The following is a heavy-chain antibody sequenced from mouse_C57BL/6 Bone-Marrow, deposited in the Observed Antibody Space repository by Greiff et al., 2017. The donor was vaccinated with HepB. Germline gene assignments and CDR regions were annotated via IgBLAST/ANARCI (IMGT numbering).Heavy chain of an antibody. Sequence: EVKLVESGGGLVQSGRSLRLSCATSGFTFSDFYMEWVRQAPGKGLEWIAASRNKANDYTTEYSASVKGRFIVSRDTSQSILYLQMNALRAEDTAIYYCARGTHYWYFDVWGTGTTVTVSS. J-gene: IGHJ1*03. CDR2: SRNKANDYTT. CDR1: GFTFSDFY. V-gene: IGHV7-1*01. CDR3: ARGTHYWYFDV.